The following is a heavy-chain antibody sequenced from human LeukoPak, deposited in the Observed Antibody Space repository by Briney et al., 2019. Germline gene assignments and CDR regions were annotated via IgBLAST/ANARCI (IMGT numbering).Heavy chain of an antibody. Sequence: SETLSLTCAVSGGSISSNYWSWFRQPPGKGLEWIGYIYYSGTTNYNPSLKSRVTISVDTSKNQFSLKLSSVTAADTAVYYCASHMGFWGQGTLVTVSS. V-gene: IGHV4-59*01. CDR2: IYYSGTT. CDR1: GGSISSNY. CDR3: ASHMGF. J-gene: IGHJ4*02.